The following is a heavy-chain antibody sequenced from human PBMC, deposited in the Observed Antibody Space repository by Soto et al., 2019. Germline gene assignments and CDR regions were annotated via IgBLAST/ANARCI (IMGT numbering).Heavy chain of an antibody. CDR1: GFTFSNAW. J-gene: IGHJ4*02. CDR2: IKSKTDGETS. CDR3: TTGPYIWGTYLSDY. Sequence: GGSLRLSCAASGFTFSNAWMSWVRQAPGKGLEWVGHIKSKTDGETSDYTAPVKGRFTISRADSKNTLYLQMNSLKTEDTAVYYCTTGPYIWGTYLSDYWGQGTMVTVSS. V-gene: IGHV3-15*01. D-gene: IGHD3-16*02.